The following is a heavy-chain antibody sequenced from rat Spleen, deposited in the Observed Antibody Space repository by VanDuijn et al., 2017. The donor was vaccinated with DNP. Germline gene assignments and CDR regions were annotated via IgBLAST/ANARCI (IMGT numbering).Heavy chain of an antibody. CDR3: ATHVTFVY. J-gene: IGHJ3*01. V-gene: IGHV5S13*01. CDR2: ISAGGGNS. D-gene: IGHD1-1*01. CDR1: RFTISDYG. Sequence: CEVSRFTISDYGMAWVRQAPTKGLEWVASISAGGGNSNYPDSVKGRFTISRDNARNTLYLQMDSLRSEDTATYYCATHVTFVYWGQGTLVTVSS.